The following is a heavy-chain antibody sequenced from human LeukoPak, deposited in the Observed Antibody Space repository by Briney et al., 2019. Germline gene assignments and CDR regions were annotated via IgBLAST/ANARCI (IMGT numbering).Heavy chain of an antibody. CDR1: GGSISSYY. V-gene: IGHV4-59*08. Sequence: SETLSLTCTVSGGSISSYYWSWIRQPPGRGLEWIGYIYYSGSTNYNPSLKSRGTISVDTSKNQFSLKRRSVTAAETAVSYCARHALLSSGWYLDAFDIWGQGTMVTVSS. D-gene: IGHD6-19*01. J-gene: IGHJ3*02. CDR3: ARHALLSSGWYLDAFDI. CDR2: IYYSGST.